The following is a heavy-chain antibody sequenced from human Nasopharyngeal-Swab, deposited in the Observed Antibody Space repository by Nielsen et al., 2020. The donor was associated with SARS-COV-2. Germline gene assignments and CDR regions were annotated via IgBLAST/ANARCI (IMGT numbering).Heavy chain of an antibody. CDR3: TREDRYASGSFDH. Sequence: WIRQPPGKGLEWVSVIYSGGGSYYADSVKGRFTISRDNFKNMLYLRMNSLRAEDTAMYYCTREDRYASGSFDHWGQGTLVTVSS. CDR2: IYSGGGS. D-gene: IGHD3-10*01. V-gene: IGHV3-53*01. J-gene: IGHJ4*02.